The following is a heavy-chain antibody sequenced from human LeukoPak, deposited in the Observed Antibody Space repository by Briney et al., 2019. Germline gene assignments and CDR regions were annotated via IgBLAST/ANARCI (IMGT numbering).Heavy chain of an antibody. V-gene: IGHV3-48*04. CDR3: ARVVRGVIHYYFDY. Sequence: GRSLRLTCAASGFTFSSYSMNWVRQAPGKGLEWVSYISSSSSTIYYADSVKGRFTISRDNAKNSLYLQMNSLRAEDTAVYYCARVVRGVIHYYFDYWGQGTLVTVSS. D-gene: IGHD3-10*01. J-gene: IGHJ4*02. CDR1: GFTFSSYS. CDR2: ISSSSSTI.